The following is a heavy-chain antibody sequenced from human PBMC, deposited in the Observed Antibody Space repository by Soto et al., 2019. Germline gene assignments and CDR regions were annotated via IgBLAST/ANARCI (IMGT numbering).Heavy chain of an antibody. CDR1: GGTFSSLD. CDR3: ARALLSXSYDSGGYDSYFHAMDV. Sequence: SVKVSCKASGGTFSSLDINWVRQAPGQGLEWMGGIIPISETTNYAQIFQGRVSIVADKSTSTAYMELSRLRSEDTAVYYCARALLSXSYDSGGYDSYFHAMDVWGQGTPVTVSS. V-gene: IGHV1-69*06. CDR2: IIPISETT. J-gene: IGHJ6*02. D-gene: IGHD3-22*01.